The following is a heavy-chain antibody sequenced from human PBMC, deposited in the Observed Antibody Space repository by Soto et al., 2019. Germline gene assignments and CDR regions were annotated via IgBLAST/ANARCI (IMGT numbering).Heavy chain of an antibody. D-gene: IGHD2-2*01. CDR2: ISPYSGNT. CDR1: GYKFTRFG. CDR3: AKAPTSSSGRFDP. V-gene: IGHV1-18*04. Sequence: ASVEVSCKXAGYKFTRFGITWLRQAPGQGLEWMGWISPYSGNTKYSQRFQGRVTITSDKSTSTVYMDLSGLRSDDTAKYYGAKAPTSSSGRFDPWGQGTLVTVSS. J-gene: IGHJ5*02.